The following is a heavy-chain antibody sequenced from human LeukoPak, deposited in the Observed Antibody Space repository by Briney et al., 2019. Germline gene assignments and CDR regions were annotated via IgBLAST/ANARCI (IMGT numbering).Heavy chain of an antibody. CDR3: ARGGERVGFDP. CDR1: GFTFSSYS. V-gene: IGHV3-21*01. D-gene: IGHD2-21*01. Sequence: PGGSLRLSCAASGFTFSSYSMNWVRQAPGKGLEWVSSISSFSTYIYYADSVKGRFTISRDNAKNSLYLQMNSLRAEDTALYYCARGGERVGFDPWGQGTLVTVSS. CDR2: ISSFSTYI. J-gene: IGHJ5*02.